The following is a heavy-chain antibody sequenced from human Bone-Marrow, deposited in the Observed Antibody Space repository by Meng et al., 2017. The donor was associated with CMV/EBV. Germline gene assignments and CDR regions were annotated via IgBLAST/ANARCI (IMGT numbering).Heavy chain of an antibody. Sequence: SETLSLTCTVSGGSISSSTCNWGWIRQSPGKGLEWIGYIYYSGSTNYNPSLKSRVTISVDTSKNQFSLKLSSVTAADTAVYYCVSSSWQGASVGWFDPWGQGTLVTVSS. J-gene: IGHJ5*02. CDR2: IYYSGST. CDR1: GGSISSSTCN. D-gene: IGHD6-13*01. V-gene: IGHV4-61*05. CDR3: VSSSWQGASVGWFDP.